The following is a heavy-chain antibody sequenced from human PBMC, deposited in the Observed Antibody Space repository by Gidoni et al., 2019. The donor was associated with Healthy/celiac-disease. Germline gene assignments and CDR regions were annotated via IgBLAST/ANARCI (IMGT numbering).Heavy chain of an antibody. D-gene: IGHD6-19*01. CDR2: IIPIFGTA. CDR1: GGTFSSYA. V-gene: IGHV1-69*01. Sequence: QVQLVQSGAEVKKPGSSVKVSCKASGGTFSSYAISWVRQAPGQGLEWMGGIIPIFGTANYAQKFQGRVTITADESTSTAYMELSSLRSEDTAVYYCARVERSFFLIAVAEGLEWFDPWGQGTLVTVSS. J-gene: IGHJ5*02. CDR3: ARVERSFFLIAVAEGLEWFDP.